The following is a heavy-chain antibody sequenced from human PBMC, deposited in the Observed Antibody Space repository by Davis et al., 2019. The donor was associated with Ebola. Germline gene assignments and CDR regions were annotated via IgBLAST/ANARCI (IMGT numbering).Heavy chain of an antibody. J-gene: IGHJ4*02. V-gene: IGHV1-46*01. CDR2: IIPSGGST. Sequence: ASVKVSCKPSGYTFPHYKIHWVRQAPGQGLEWMATIIPSGGSTSFAQRFEDRVTLTTSTSTVYMEMSTLSPEDTALCFCARGTGEGSSDYWGQGTLLSVSS. D-gene: IGHD7-27*01. CDR1: GYTFPHYK. CDR3: ARGTGEGSSDY.